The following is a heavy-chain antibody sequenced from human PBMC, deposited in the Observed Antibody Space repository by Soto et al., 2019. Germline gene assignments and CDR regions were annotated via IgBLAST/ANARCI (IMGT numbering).Heavy chain of an antibody. CDR1: GFTFSSYV. CDR3: ARDSGGDYPDF. D-gene: IGHD2-21*02. V-gene: IGHV3-33*01. CDR2: IWFDGSNK. J-gene: IGHJ1*01. Sequence: QVQLVESGGGVVQPGTSLRVSCAASGFTFSSYVMHWVRQAPGKGLEWVAVIWFDGSNKYYSDSVRGRFTISRDNSKNTLDLQMSNLRADDTAVYFCARDSGGDYPDFWGQGTLVTVSS.